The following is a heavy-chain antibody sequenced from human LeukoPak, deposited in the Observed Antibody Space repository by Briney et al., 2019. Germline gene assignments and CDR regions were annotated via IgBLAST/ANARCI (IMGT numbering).Heavy chain of an antibody. CDR1: GYTFTGYY. J-gene: IGHJ6*03. CDR2: INPNSGGT. Sequence: GASVKVSCKASGYTFTGYYMHWVRQAPGQGLEWMGWINPNSGGTNYAQKFQGRVTMTRDTSISTAYMELSRLRSDDTAVYYCARGSIVGATNPMDVWGKGTTVTVSS. D-gene: IGHD1-26*01. V-gene: IGHV1-2*02. CDR3: ARGSIVGATNPMDV.